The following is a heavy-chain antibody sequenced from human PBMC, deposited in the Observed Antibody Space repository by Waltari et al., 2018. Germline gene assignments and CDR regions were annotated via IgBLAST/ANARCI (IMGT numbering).Heavy chain of an antibody. Sequence: EVQLVESGGGLIQPGGSLRLHWRTPGFNVGNNYRTWVRQAPGKGLEWVSLIYSQGDTSYADSVKGRFTISRDSSRNTLYLQMNSLRAEDTAVYYCAARALHAPYWGQGALVTVSS. CDR2: IYSQGDT. CDR3: AARALHAPY. CDR1: GFNVGNNY. J-gene: IGHJ4*02. V-gene: IGHV3-53*01.